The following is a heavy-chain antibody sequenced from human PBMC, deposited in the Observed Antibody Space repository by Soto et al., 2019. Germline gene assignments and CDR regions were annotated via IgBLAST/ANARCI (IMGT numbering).Heavy chain of an antibody. V-gene: IGHV3-23*01. D-gene: IGHD3-3*01. CDR3: AKDPSSGITSFDS. CDR2: VSGSAGST. CDR1: GFTFSSYA. Sequence: EVQLLESGGGLVQPGGSLRLSCAASGFTFSSYAMSWVRQAPGKGLEWVSVVSGSAGSTYYADSVKGRFTISRDNSKNTLYLQMNRLRADDAAVYYCAKDPSSGITSFDSWGRGTVVTVSS. J-gene: IGHJ2*01.